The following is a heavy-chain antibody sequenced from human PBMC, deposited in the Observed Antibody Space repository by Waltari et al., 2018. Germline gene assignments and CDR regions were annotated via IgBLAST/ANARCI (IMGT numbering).Heavy chain of an antibody. Sequence: QLQLQESGPGLVKPSETLSLTCTVSGGSISSSSYYWGWIRQPPGKGLEWIGSIYYSGSTYYNPSLKGRVTISVDTSKNQFSLKLSSVTAADTAVYYCARSSGLAHNWFDPWGQGTLVTVSS. V-gene: IGHV4-39*01. CDR1: GGSISSSSYY. CDR3: ARSSGLAHNWFDP. J-gene: IGHJ5*02. CDR2: IYYSGST. D-gene: IGHD6-19*01.